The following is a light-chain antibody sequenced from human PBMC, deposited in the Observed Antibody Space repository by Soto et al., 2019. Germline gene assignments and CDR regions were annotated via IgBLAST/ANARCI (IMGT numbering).Light chain of an antibody. CDR3: QQSYTTPRT. Sequence: DIQMTQSPSSLSASVGDRVTITCRASQSISTFLNWYQQKAGKAPKLLIYVASTLQGGVPSRFSGSGSGTDFTLTISSLHPEDFATYYCQQSYTTPRTFGQGTKVEMK. J-gene: IGKJ1*01. CDR1: QSISTF. V-gene: IGKV1-39*01. CDR2: VAS.